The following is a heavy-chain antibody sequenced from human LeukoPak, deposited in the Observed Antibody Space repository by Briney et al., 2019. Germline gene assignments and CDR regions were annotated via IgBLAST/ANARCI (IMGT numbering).Heavy chain of an antibody. J-gene: IGHJ4*02. D-gene: IGHD5-12*01. CDR2: IYSGTT. CDR1: GFSVSDNS. CDR3: AKSATPWLPPFPY. V-gene: IGHV3-53*01. Sequence: GGSLRLSCTVSGFSVSDNSMSWVRQAPGKGLEWVSFIYSGTTHYSDSVKGRFTISRDNSKNTLYLQMDSLRAEDTAVYYCAKSATPWLPPFPYWGQGTLVTVSS.